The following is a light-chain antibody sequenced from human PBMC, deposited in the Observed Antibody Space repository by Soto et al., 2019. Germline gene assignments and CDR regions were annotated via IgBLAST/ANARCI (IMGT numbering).Light chain of an antibody. CDR2: EVS. V-gene: IGLV2-14*01. CDR1: TSDVGGFNY. Sequence: QSALTQPASVSGSPGQSITISCTVSTSDVGGFNYVSWYQHHPGKAPKIMIYEVSYRPSGVSNRFSGSKSGNTASLTISGLQAEDEADYYCSSYTSISTYVFGTGTKVTVL. CDR3: SSYTSISTYV. J-gene: IGLJ1*01.